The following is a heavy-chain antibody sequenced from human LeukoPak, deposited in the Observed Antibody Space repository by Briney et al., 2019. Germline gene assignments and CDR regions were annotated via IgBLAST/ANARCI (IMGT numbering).Heavy chain of an antibody. CDR1: GFTFSTYA. J-gene: IGHJ4*02. CDR2: ISGTGGST. D-gene: IGHD6-25*01. V-gene: IGHV3-23*01. CDR3: ARGLGF. Sequence: GGSLRLSCAASGFTFSTYAMTWVRQAPGKGLEWVSLISGTGGSTYYADSVKGRFTISRDNAKNSLYLQMNTLRAEDTAVYYCARGLGFWGQGTLVTVSS.